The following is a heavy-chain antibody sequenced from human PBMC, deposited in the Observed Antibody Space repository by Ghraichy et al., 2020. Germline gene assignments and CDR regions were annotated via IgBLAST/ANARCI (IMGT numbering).Heavy chain of an antibody. J-gene: IGHJ6*02. CDR1: GFTFSNYT. Sequence: GGSLRLSCEASGFTFSNYTMNWVRQAPGKRLEWVSYISTSSDPIYYADSVKGRFTISRDNAKNSLYLQMNSLRDEDTAVYYCARGYSDPAGYYYGMDVWGRGTTVAVSS. CDR2: ISTSSDPI. D-gene: IGHD4-17*01. CDR3: ARGYSDPAGYYYGMDV. V-gene: IGHV3-48*02.